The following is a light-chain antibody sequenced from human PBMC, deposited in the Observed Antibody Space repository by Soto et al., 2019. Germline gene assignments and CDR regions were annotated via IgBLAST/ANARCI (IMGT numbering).Light chain of an antibody. V-gene: IGKV3-15*01. CDR1: QSVSNN. Sequence: EIVMTQSPATLSASPGERATLSCRASQSVSNNLAWYHQKPGQAPRLLIYGASTRATGIPARFSGSGSGTEFTLTISRLQPEAFAVYYCQQYNNWWTFGQGTKVELK. CDR3: QQYNNWWT. J-gene: IGKJ1*01. CDR2: GAS.